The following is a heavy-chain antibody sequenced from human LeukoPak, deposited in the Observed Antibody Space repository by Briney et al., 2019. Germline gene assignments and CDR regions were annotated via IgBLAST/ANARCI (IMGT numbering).Heavy chain of an antibody. CDR2: ISAYNDNT. J-gene: IGHJ4*02. Sequence: ASVKVSCKASGYIFTSYGISWVRQAPGQGLGWMGWISAYNDNTYFAQKLQDRVTMTTDTSTNTAYMELRSLRSDDTAVYYCARDQNVGQLVQKFWGQGTLVTVSS. V-gene: IGHV1-18*04. D-gene: IGHD6-13*01. CDR3: ARDQNVGQLVQKF. CDR1: GYIFTSYG.